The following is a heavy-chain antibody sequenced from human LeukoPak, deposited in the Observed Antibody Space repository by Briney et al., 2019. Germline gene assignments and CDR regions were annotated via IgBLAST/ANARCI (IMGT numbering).Heavy chain of an antibody. CDR3: AKSSRYFDWLLFNAFDI. V-gene: IGHV3-23*01. CDR2: ISGSGGST. J-gene: IGHJ3*02. Sequence: GGSLRLSCAASGFTFSSYAMSWVRQAPGKGLEWVSAISGSGGSTYYADSVKGRFTISRDNSKNTLYLQMNSLRAEDTAVYYCAKSSRYFDWLLFNAFDIWGQGTMVTVSS. CDR1: GFTFSSYA. D-gene: IGHD3-9*01.